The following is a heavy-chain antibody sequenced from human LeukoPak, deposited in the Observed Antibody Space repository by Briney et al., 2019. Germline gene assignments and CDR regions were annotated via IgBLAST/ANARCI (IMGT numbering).Heavy chain of an antibody. Sequence: GGSLRLTCAASGFTFRNYWMHWVRQAPGKGLVWVSRIHSDERITNYADSVKGRFTISRDNSKNTLYLEVSTLRAEDTAVYYCTRNPEMQYWFDPWGQGTLVTVSS. CDR3: TRNPEMQYWFDP. D-gene: IGHD2/OR15-2a*01. V-gene: IGHV3-74*01. J-gene: IGHJ5*02. CDR1: GFTFRNYW. CDR2: IHSDERIT.